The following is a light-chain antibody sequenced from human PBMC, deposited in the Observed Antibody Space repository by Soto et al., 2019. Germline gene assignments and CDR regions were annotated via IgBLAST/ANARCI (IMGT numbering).Light chain of an antibody. CDR1: QSIYSN. CDR2: GAS. Sequence: EIVMTQSPATLSVSPGGRATLSCRASQSIYSNLAWYQQKPGQSPRLLIHGASTRATGIPARFSGSGSETEFTLTISTLQSEDFAVYYCQQYNNWPPITFGQGTRLEIK. J-gene: IGKJ5*01. CDR3: QQYNNWPPIT. V-gene: IGKV3-15*01.